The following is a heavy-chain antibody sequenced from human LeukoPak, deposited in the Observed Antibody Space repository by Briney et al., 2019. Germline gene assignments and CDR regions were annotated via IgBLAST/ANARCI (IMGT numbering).Heavy chain of an antibody. D-gene: IGHD5-18*01. CDR1: GFTFSSYW. CDR2: ISGDGRNI. J-gene: IGHJ6*02. V-gene: IGHV3-74*01. Sequence: GGSLRLSCVASGFTFSSYWMHWVRQDPRKGLVWVSRISGDGRNINYADSVRGRFTISRDNSKNTLYLQMNSLRAEDTAVYYCARGTVDTAMDRYYYYGMDVWGQGTTVTVSS. CDR3: ARGTVDTAMDRYYYYGMDV.